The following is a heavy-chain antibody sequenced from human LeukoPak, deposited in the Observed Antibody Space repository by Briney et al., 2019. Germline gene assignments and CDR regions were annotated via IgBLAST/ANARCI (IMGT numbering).Heavy chain of an antibody. V-gene: IGHV1-24*01. CDR3: ATAEPRRYCSGGSCYVDDY. Sequence: ASVKVSCKVSGYTLTELSMHWVRQAPGKGLEWVGGFDPEDGETIYAQKFQGRVTMTEDTSTDTAYMELSSLRSEDTAVYYCATAEPRRYCSGGSCYVDDYWGQGTLVTVSS. CDR2: FDPEDGET. D-gene: IGHD2-15*01. CDR1: GYTLTELS. J-gene: IGHJ4*02.